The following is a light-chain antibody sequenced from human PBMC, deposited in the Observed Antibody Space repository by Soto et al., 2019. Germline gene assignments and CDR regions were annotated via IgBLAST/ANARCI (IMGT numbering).Light chain of an antibody. V-gene: IGKV2-28*01. Sequence: EIVMTQSPLSLPVAPGEPASISCRSSHSLLHSNGYNYLDWYLQKPGQSPQLVIYLASDRASGVPDRFGGSGSGTDFTLKISRVEPEDVGIYYCMQALQTPITFGQGTRLEIK. CDR2: LAS. J-gene: IGKJ5*01. CDR3: MQALQTPIT. CDR1: HSLLHSNGYNY.